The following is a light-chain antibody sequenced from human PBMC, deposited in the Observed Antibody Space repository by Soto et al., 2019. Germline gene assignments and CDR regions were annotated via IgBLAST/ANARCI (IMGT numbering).Light chain of an antibody. CDR2: GAS. V-gene: IGKV3D-20*02. CDR3: QQRSNWPQIT. Sequence: ELVLTQSPGTLSLSPGERATLSCRASQSVSSSYLAWYQQKPGQAPRLLIYGASSRATGIPDRFSGSGSGTDFTLTISRLEPEDFAVYYCQQRSNWPQITFGQGTRLEIK. CDR1: QSVSSSY. J-gene: IGKJ5*01.